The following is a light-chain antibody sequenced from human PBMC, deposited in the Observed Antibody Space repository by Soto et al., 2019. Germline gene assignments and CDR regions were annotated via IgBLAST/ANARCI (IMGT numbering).Light chain of an antibody. V-gene: IGLV2-23*02. CDR1: SSDVGSYNL. Sequence: QSALTQPASVSGSPGQSITISCTGTSSDVGSYNLVSWYQQHPGKAPKLMIYEVSKRPSGVSNRFSGSKSGNTASLTISGLQAEDEADYYCCSYAGSSTLGVGGGTKLTVL. CDR3: CSYAGSSTLG. CDR2: EVS. J-gene: IGLJ2*01.